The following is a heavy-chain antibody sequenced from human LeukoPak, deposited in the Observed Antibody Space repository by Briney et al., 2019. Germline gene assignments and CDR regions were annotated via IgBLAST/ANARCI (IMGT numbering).Heavy chain of an antibody. D-gene: IGHD5-18*01. J-gene: IGHJ4*02. V-gene: IGHV4-4*02. CDR1: GGSITNTNY. CDR3: ARHINSYGYSDY. Sequence: PSETLSLTCGASGGSITNTNYCTWLRQPPKKGLEWIGEANLQGSNNYNPSLMGRVAISVDTSENHISLQLTSVTAADTAVYYCARHINSYGYSDYWGQGTLVTVSS. CDR2: ANLQGSN.